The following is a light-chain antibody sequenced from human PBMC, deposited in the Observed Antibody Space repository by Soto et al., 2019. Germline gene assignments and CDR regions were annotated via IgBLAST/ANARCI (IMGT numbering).Light chain of an antibody. CDR2: GTS. Sequence: EILLTQSPGTLSLSPGERATLSCSASQSVDRRFFGWYQQKPGQAPRLLIYGTSSRATGIPDRFSGSGSGTDFTLTISRLEPEDFVMYYCQQYGSSPQTFGQGTKLELQ. V-gene: IGKV3-20*01. CDR3: QQYGSSPQT. J-gene: IGKJ2*01. CDR1: QSVDRRF.